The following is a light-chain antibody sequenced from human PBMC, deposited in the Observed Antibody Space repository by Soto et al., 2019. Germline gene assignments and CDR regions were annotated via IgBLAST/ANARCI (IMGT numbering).Light chain of an antibody. CDR3: QQYGSSPYA. V-gene: IGKV3-20*01. Sequence: EIVLTQSPGTLSLSPGERATLSCRASQSVTDSYLAWYQHKPGQAPRLLIYDASPRATAIPDRFSGGGSGTDFTLTISSLEPEDFAVYYCQQYGSSPYAFGQGTKLEI. CDR1: QSVTDSY. CDR2: DAS. J-gene: IGKJ2*01.